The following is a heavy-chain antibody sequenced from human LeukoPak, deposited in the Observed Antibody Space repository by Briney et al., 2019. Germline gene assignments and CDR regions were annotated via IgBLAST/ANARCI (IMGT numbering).Heavy chain of an antibody. D-gene: IGHD4-17*01. CDR3: ARGIGTVTTDY. J-gene: IGHJ4*02. CDR2: ISSSSSYI. CDR1: GFTFSSYS. Sequence: GGSLRLSCAASGFTFSSYSLNWVRQAPGKGLEWVSSISSSSSYIYYADSVKGRFTISRDNAKNSLYLQMNSVRAEDTAVYYCARGIGTVTTDYWGQGTLVTVSS. V-gene: IGHV3-21*01.